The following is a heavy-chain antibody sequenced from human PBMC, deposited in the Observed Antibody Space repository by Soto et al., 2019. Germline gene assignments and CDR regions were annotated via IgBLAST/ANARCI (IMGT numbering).Heavy chain of an antibody. D-gene: IGHD4-17*01. Sequence: GASVKVSCKASGYTFTGYYMHWVRQAPGQGLEWMGWINPNSGGTNYAQKFQGWVTMTRDTSISTAYMELSRLRSDDTAVYYCAREGDYGDYPYYFDYWGQGTLVTVSS. CDR2: INPNSGGT. V-gene: IGHV1-2*04. CDR1: GYTFTGYY. CDR3: AREGDYGDYPYYFDY. J-gene: IGHJ4*02.